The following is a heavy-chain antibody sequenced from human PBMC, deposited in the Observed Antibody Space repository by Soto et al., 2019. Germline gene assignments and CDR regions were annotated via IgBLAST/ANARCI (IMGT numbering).Heavy chain of an antibody. D-gene: IGHD3-3*01. CDR2: ISAYNGNT. J-gene: IGHJ5*02. CDR1: VCTFTSYG. CDR3: ARGRITIFGVVEEP. Sequence: ASVKVSFKASVCTFTSYGINWVRHAPGQGLESMGWISAYNGNTNYAQKLQGRVTMTTDTSTSTAYMELRSLSSDDTAVYYCARGRITIFGVVEEPWGQGTLVTVSS. V-gene: IGHV1-18*01.